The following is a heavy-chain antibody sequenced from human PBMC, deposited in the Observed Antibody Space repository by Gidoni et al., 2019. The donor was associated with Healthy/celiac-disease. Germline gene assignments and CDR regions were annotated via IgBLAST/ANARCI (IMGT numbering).Heavy chain of an antibody. Sequence: EVQLVESGGGLVQPGGSLRLSCAASGFTSSTYSMNWVRQAPGKGLEWVSYISSSSSTIYYADSVQGRFTISRDNAKNSLYLQMNSLRDEDTAVYYCAREKSPGYGDYLFFDYWGQGTLVNVSS. CDR3: AREKSPGYGDYLFFDY. CDR2: ISSSSSTI. J-gene: IGHJ4*02. D-gene: IGHD4-17*01. V-gene: IGHV3-48*02. CDR1: GFTSSTYS.